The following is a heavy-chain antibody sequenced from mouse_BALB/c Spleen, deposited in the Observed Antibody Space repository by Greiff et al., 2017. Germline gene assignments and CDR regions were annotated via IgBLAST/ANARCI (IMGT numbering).Heavy chain of an antibody. CDR1: GYTFTSYW. D-gene: IGHD2-3*01. J-gene: IGHJ3*01. CDR2: IDPSDSYT. CDR3: TRHGYYGWFAY. V-gene: IGHV1S127*01. Sequence: QVQLQQPGAGLVKPGASVKMSCKTSGYTFTSYWMHWVKQRPGQGLEWIGVIDPSDSYTSYNQKFKGKATLTVDTSSSTAYMQLSSLTSEDSAVYYCTRHGYYGWFAYWGQGTLVTVSA.